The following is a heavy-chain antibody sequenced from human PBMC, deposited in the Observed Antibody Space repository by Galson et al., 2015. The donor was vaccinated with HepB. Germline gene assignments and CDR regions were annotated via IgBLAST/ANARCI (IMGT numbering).Heavy chain of an antibody. CDR3: ARDEYYDFWSGYSLSNYMDV. CDR2: IWYDGSNK. Sequence: SLRLSCAASGFTFSSYGMHWVRQAPGKGLEWVAVIWYDGSNKYYADSVKGRFTISRDNSKNTLYLQMNSLRAEDTAVYYCARDEYYDFWSGYSLSNYMDVWGKGTTVTVSS. D-gene: IGHD3-3*01. J-gene: IGHJ6*03. V-gene: IGHV3-33*01. CDR1: GFTFSSYG.